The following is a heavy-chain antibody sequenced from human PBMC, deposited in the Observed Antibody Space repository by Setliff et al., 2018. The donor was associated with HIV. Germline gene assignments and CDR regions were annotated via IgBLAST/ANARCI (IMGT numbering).Heavy chain of an antibody. D-gene: IGHD3-3*01. CDR2: MNPFSGDT. CDR1: GYTFLNYD. V-gene: IGHV1-8*01. Sequence: AASVKVSCKSLGYTFLNYDIFWVRQATGQGLEWMARMNPFSGDTAFAQKFHGRVTLTRNTSRRTAYMTLNTLKYEDTAVYYCTRGPWGYDFWNGPSPMEVWGQGTSVTVSS. CDR3: TRGPWGYDFWNGPSPMEV. J-gene: IGHJ6*02.